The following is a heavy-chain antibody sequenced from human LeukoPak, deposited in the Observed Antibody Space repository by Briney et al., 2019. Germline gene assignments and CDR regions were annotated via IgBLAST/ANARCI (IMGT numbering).Heavy chain of an antibody. D-gene: IGHD4-23*01. CDR3: AKVFQRHGLVTPDDAFDI. CDR2: IYTSGST. J-gene: IGHJ3*02. CDR1: GGSISSYY. V-gene: IGHV4-4*07. Sequence: SETLSLTCTVSGGSISSYYWSWIRQPAGKGLEWIGRIYTSGSTNYNPSLKSRVTMSVDTSKDQFSLKLSSVTAADTAVYYCAKVFQRHGLVTPDDAFDIWGQGTMVTVSS.